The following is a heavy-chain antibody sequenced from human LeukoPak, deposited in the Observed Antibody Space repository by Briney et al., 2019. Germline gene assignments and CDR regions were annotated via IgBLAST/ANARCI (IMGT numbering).Heavy chain of an antibody. V-gene: IGHV4-31*03. CDR1: GGSISSGGYY. Sequence: PSQTLSLTYTVSGGSISSGGYYWSWIRQHPGKGLEWIGYIYYSGSTYYNPSLKSRVTISVDTSKNQFSLKLSSVTAADTAVYYCARGPRYSSSWYPNWFDPWGQGTLVTVSS. D-gene: IGHD6-13*01. J-gene: IGHJ5*02. CDR3: ARGPRYSSSWYPNWFDP. CDR2: IYYSGST.